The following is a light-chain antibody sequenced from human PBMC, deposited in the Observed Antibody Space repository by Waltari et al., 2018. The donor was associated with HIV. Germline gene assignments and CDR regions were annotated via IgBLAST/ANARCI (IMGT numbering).Light chain of an antibody. CDR2: ADG. CDR3: STWDDRLNGVV. J-gene: IGLJ3*02. CDR1: TPNIGSSS. V-gene: IGLV1-44*01. Sequence: QSVLTQPPSASGTPGQRVTISCSGSTPNIGSSSVNWYQQFSRAAPKLLIFADGQLPSGVPDRFSGSKSGTSASLVISGLQSEDEADYYCSTWDDRLNGVVFGGGTRLTVV.